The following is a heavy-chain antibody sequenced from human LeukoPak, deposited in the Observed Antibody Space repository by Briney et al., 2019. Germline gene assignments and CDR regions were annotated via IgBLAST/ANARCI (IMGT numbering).Heavy chain of an antibody. D-gene: IGHD5-12*01. CDR1: GFTFSSYS. CDR3: ARPSGYDPTPNPFFDY. J-gene: IGHJ4*02. Sequence: PGGSLRLSCAASGFTFSSYSMNWVRQAPGKGLEWVSSISSSSSCIYYADSVKGRFTISRDNAKNSLYLQMNSLRAEDTAVYYCARPSGYDPTPNPFFDYWGQGTLVTVSS. V-gene: IGHV3-21*01. CDR2: ISSSSSCI.